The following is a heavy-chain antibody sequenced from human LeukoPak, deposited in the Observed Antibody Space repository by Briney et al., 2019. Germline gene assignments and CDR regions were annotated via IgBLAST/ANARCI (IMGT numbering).Heavy chain of an antibody. CDR2: INRDGSSA. CDR1: GFTFGSFW. D-gene: IGHD1-26*01. V-gene: IGHV3-74*01. Sequence: GGSLRLSCAASGFTFGSFWMHWVRQAPGKGLVWVSRINRDGSSATYADSVMGRLTISRDNAKSTLYLEINSLRAEDTAVYYCAREESGSYHPDCWGQGALVTVSS. CDR3: AREESGSYHPDC. J-gene: IGHJ4*02.